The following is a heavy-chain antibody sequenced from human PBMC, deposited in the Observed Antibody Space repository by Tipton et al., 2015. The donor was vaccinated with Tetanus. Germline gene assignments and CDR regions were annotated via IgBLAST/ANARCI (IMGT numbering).Heavy chain of an antibody. Sequence: QSGAEVKKPGASVKVSCKASGYTFTSYDINWVRQATGQGLEWMGWMNPNSGNTGHAQKFQGRVTMTRNTSISTAYMELSSLRSEDTAVYYCARRVYDSEETRIDYWGQGTLVTVSS. V-gene: IGHV1-8*01. CDR2: MNPNSGNT. D-gene: IGHD3-22*01. CDR1: GYTFTSYD. CDR3: ARRVYDSEETRIDY. J-gene: IGHJ4*02.